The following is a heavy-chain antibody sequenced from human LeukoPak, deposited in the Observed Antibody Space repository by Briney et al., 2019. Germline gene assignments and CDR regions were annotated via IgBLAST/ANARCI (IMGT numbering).Heavy chain of an antibody. D-gene: IGHD6-6*01. Sequence: SQTLSLTCTVSGGSISSGGYYWSWIRQHPGKGLEWIGYIYYSGSTYYNPSLKSRVTISLDTSKNQFSLKLSSVTAADTAVYYCARGETSSLNYYYYYMDVWGKGTTVTVSS. CDR1: GGSISSGGYY. CDR3: ARGETSSLNYYYYYMDV. J-gene: IGHJ6*03. V-gene: IGHV4-31*03. CDR2: IYYSGST.